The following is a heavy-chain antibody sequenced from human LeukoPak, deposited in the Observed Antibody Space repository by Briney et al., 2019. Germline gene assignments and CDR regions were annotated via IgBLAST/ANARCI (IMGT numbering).Heavy chain of an antibody. D-gene: IGHD3-9*01. V-gene: IGHV3-33*01. CDR2: IWYDGSNK. J-gene: IGHJ5*02. CDR1: GFTFSSYG. Sequence: GGSLRLSCAASGFTFSSYGMPWARQAPGKGLEWVAVIWYDGSNKYYADSVKGRFTISRDNSKNTLYLQMNSLRAEDTAVYYCARVRGDILTGYNWFDPWGQGTLVTVSS. CDR3: ARVRGDILTGYNWFDP.